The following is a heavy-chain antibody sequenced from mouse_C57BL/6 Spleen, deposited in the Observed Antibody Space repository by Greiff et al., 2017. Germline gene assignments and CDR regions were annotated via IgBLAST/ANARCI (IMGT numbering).Heavy chain of an antibody. V-gene: IGHV1-55*01. D-gene: IGHD2-4*01. CDR1: GYTFTSYW. Sequence: QVQLQQPGAELVKPGASVKMSCKASGYTFTSYWITWVKQRPGQGLEWIGDIYPGSGSTNYNEKFKSKATLTVDTSSSTAYMQLSSLTSEDSAVYYCAREGIYYDHDGYFDVWGTGTTVTVSS. CDR3: AREGIYYDHDGYFDV. CDR2: IYPGSGST. J-gene: IGHJ1*03.